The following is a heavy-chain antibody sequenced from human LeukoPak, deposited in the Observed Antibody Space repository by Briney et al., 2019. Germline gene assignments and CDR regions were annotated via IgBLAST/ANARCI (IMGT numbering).Heavy chain of an antibody. CDR2: IYHSGST. J-gene: IGHJ4*02. CDR3: ARDSYYDSSGYYPAFDY. CDR1: GYSISSGYY. D-gene: IGHD3-22*01. V-gene: IGHV4-38-2*02. Sequence: ETLSPTCTVSGYSISSGYYWGWIRQPPGKGLEWIGSIYHSGSTYYNPSLKSRVTISVDTSKNQFSLKLSSVTAADTAVYYCARDSYYDSSGYYPAFDYWGQGTLVTVSS.